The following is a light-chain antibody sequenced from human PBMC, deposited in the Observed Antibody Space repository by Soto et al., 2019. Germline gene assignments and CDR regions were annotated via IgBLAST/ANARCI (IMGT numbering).Light chain of an antibody. J-gene: IGKJ5*01. Sequence: ASTQSPATLSLSPGERATHSCGASQSIHTSLAWYQQKSGKPPRLVIYDSTLRANGVPDRFGGSRSGTEFTLTINSLEPEDFAVYYCQQRNVWHPITFGQGTRL. V-gene: IGKV3D-11*02. CDR2: DST. CDR3: QQRNVWHPIT. CDR1: QSIHTS.